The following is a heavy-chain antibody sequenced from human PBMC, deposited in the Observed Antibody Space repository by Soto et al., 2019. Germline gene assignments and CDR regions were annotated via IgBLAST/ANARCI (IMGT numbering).Heavy chain of an antibody. Sequence: EVQLLESGGGLVQPGGSLRLSCAACGFTFSNYAMSWVRQTPEKGLEWVSAISYSGGGTYHADSVKGRFTVSRDNSKNTLYLQMNSLRAEDAALYYCATGGADYTPGSYWGQGTLVTVSS. J-gene: IGHJ4*02. CDR1: GFTFSNYA. CDR2: ISYSGGGT. D-gene: IGHD4-4*01. V-gene: IGHV3-23*01. CDR3: ATGGADYTPGSY.